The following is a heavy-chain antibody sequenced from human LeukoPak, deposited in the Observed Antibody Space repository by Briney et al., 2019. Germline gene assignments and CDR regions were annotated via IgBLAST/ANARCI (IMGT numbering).Heavy chain of an antibody. CDR2: IYTSGST. V-gene: IGHV4-4*07. J-gene: IGHJ3*02. CDR1: GGSIISYY. D-gene: IGHD3-22*01. Sequence: SETLSLTCTDSGGSIISYYWSWIRQPAGKGLGGIGRIYTSGSTNYNPSLKSRVTMSVDTSKNQFSLKLSFVTAADTAVYYCARDKTYYDSPDAFDIWGQGTMVTVSS. CDR3: ARDKTYYDSPDAFDI.